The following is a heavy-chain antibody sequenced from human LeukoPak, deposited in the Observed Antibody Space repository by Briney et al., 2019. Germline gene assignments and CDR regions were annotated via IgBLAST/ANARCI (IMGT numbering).Heavy chain of an antibody. Sequence: SETLSLTCTVSGGSITSYYWSWIRQPPGKGLEWIGYIYYSGSTNYNPSLKSRVTISVDTSKNQFSLKLSSVTAADTAVYYCARESVVPAATGFDYWGQGTLVTVSS. D-gene: IGHD2-2*01. CDR1: GGSITSYY. CDR2: IYYSGST. V-gene: IGHV4-59*01. J-gene: IGHJ4*02. CDR3: ARESVVPAATGFDY.